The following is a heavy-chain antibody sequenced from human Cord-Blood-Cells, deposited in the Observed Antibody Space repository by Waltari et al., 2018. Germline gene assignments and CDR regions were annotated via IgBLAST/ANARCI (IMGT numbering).Heavy chain of an antibody. CDR1: GFTFSSYA. CDR3: AKAFLLNWGWTAATFFDY. Sequence: EVQLLESGGGLVQPGGSLRLSCAASGFTFSSYAMSWVSQAPGQGLEWVSAISGSGGSTYYADSVKGRFTISRDNSKNTLYLQMNSLRAEDTAVYYCAKAFLLNWGWTAATFFDYWGQGTLVTVSS. D-gene: IGHD7-27*01. J-gene: IGHJ4*02. V-gene: IGHV3-23*01. CDR2: ISGSGGST.